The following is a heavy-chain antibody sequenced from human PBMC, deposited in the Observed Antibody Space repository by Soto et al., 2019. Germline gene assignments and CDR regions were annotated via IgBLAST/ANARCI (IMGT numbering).Heavy chain of an antibody. CDR3: ARLCRYSSGSYYEDAFDI. V-gene: IGHV4-39*01. J-gene: IGHJ3*02. CDR1: GGSISSSSYY. D-gene: IGHD3-10*01. Sequence: QLQLQERGPGLVRPSETLSLTCTVSGGSISSSSYYWGWIRQPPGKGLEWIGSIYYSGSTYYNPSLKSRVTISVDTSTNQFSLKLSSVTAADTAVYYCARLCRYSSGSYYEDAFDIWGQGTMVTVSS. CDR2: IYYSGST.